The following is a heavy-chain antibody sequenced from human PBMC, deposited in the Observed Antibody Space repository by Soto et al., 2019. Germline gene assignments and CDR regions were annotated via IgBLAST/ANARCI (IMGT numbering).Heavy chain of an antibody. Sequence: GGSLRLSCTASGFNFRDNYMSWLRQAPGKGLEWISYISGSGRYANYADSVKGRFTISRDNAKNSVYLEMNSLRAEDTAVYYCARVFSGSSYFDFWGHGTLVTVSS. CDR3: ARVFSGSSYFDF. V-gene: IGHV3-11*06. J-gene: IGHJ4*01. CDR1: GFNFRDNY. D-gene: IGHD1-26*01. CDR2: ISGSGRYA.